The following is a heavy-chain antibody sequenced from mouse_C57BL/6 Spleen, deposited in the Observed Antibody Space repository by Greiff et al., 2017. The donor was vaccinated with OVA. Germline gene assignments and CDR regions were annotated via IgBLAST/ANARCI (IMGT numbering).Heavy chain of an antibody. CDR2: ISDGGSYT. CDR1: GFTFSSYA. V-gene: IGHV5-4*01. J-gene: IGHJ2*01. Sequence: EVMLVESGGGLVKPGGSLKLSCAASGFTFSSYAMSWVRQTPEKRLEWVATISDGGSYTYYPDNVKGRFTISRDNAKNNLYLQMSHLKSEDTAMYYCARERGGYNHFDYWGQGTTLTVSS. D-gene: IGHD1-1*02. CDR3: ARERGGYNHFDY.